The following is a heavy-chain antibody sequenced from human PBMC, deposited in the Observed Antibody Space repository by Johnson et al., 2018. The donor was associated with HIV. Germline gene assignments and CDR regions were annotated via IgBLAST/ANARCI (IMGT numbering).Heavy chain of an antibody. CDR2: IKHDGGGK. D-gene: IGHD6-6*01. Sequence: MLLVESGEGLVQPGGSLGLSCAASGFTFGSYWLSWVRQAPGKGLEGVANIKHDGGGKYYVDSVKGRFTISRDNAKTSLYLQMNSLRAEDPAVYYCARNSWGSSSGSRIWGQGTMVTVSS. CDR1: GFTFGSYW. J-gene: IGHJ3*02. CDR3: ARNSWGSSSGSRI. V-gene: IGHV3-7*03.